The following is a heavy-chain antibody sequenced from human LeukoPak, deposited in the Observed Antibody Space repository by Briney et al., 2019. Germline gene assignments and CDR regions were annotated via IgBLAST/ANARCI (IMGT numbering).Heavy chain of an antibody. Sequence: EASVKVSCKASGYTFIAYYMHWVRQAPGQGLEWMGGIIPIFGTANYAQKFQGRVTITADESTSTAYMELSSLRSEDTAVYYCARSESGSYTADDYWGQGTLVTVSS. CDR1: GYTFIAYY. V-gene: IGHV1-69*13. D-gene: IGHD1-26*01. CDR3: ARSESGSYTADDY. J-gene: IGHJ4*02. CDR2: IIPIFGTA.